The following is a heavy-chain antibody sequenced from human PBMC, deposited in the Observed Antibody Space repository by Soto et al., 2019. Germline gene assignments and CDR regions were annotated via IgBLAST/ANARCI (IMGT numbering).Heavy chain of an antibody. J-gene: IGHJ5*02. CDR2: INHSGST. CDR3: ARAPQWLVRDNWCDP. CDR1: GGSFSGYY. D-gene: IGHD6-19*01. Sequence: QVQLQQWGAGLLKPSETLSLTCAVYGGSFSGYYWSWIRQPPGKGLEWIGEINHSGSTNYNPSLKSLVTRSVDTSKNQFSLKLSSVTAADTAVYYCARAPQWLVRDNWCDPWGQGTLVTVSS. V-gene: IGHV4-34*01.